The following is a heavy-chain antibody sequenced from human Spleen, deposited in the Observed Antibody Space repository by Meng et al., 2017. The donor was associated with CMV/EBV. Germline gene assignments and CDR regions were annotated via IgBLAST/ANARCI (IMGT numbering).Heavy chain of an antibody. J-gene: IGHJ4*02. CDR1: SISSGGYY. Sequence: SISSGGYYWSWIRQHPGKGLEWIGYIYYSGSTYYNPSLKSRVTISVDTSKNQFSLKLSSVTAADTAVYYCAREGLRGCSGGSCDGYWGQGTLVTVSS. CDR2: IYYSGST. V-gene: IGHV4-31*02. D-gene: IGHD2-15*01. CDR3: AREGLRGCSGGSCDGY.